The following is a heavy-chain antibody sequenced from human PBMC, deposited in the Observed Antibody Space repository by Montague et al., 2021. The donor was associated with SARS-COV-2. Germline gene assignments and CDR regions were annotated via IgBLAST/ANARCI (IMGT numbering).Heavy chain of an antibody. Sequence: SLRLSCAASGFTFSNAWMSWVRQAPGKGLEWVGRIKSKTDGGTTDYAAPVKGRFTISRDDSKNTLYLQMNSLKTEDTAVYYCTAGVELRFLEWLLPTYYYGMDVWGQGTTVTVSS. J-gene: IGHJ6*02. CDR1: GFTFSNAW. V-gene: IGHV3-15*01. D-gene: IGHD3-3*01. CDR3: TAGVELRFLEWLLPTYYYGMDV. CDR2: IKSKTDGGTT.